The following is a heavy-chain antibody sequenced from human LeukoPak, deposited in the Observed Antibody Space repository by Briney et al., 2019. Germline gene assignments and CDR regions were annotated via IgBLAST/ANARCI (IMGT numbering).Heavy chain of an antibody. Sequence: QPGGSLRLSCAASGFTFSSYWMNWVRQAPGKGLEWVSAIINSGDTTYYADSVKGRFTISRDNSKNTLYLQMNSLRAEDTAVYYCAARTFSYGMDVWGQGTTVTVSS. J-gene: IGHJ6*02. CDR3: AARTFSYGMDV. CDR1: GFTFSSYW. D-gene: IGHD2-2*01. V-gene: IGHV3-23*01. CDR2: IINSGDTT.